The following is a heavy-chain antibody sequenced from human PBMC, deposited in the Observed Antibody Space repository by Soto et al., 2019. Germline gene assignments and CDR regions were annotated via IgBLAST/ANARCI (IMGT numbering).Heavy chain of an antibody. CDR1: VGSISCRNYY. Sequence: SETLSLTCNVSVGSISCRNYYWGWIRQPPGKGLDWIGSIYYSGSTYYNPSLKSRVTISVDTSKNQFSLKLSSVTAADTAVYYCARGTTVTRDAFDIWGQGTMVTVS. CDR3: ARGTTVTRDAFDI. J-gene: IGHJ3*02. CDR2: IYYSGST. V-gene: IGHV4-39*01. D-gene: IGHD4-17*01.